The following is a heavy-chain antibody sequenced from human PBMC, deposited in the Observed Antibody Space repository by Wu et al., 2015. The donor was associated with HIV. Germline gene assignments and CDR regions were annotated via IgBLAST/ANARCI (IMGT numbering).Heavy chain of an antibody. V-gene: IGHV1-18*01. Sequence: QVQLVQSGAEVKKPGSSVKVSCKASGGTFSNYGISWVRQAPGQGLEWMGWMNSNNGKTDYGQKFQGRVTMTTETSSSTAYMELRGLRSDDTAVYFCARGHYYDSSSSPMYWGPGTRVTVSS. D-gene: IGHD3-16*01. CDR1: GGTFSNYG. CDR2: MNSNNGKT. CDR3: ARGHYYDSSSSPMY. J-gene: IGHJ4*02.